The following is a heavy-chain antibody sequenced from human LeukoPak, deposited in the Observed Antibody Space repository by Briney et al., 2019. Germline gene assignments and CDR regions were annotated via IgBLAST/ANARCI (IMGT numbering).Heavy chain of an antibody. CDR1: GGSISSYY. V-gene: IGHV4-59*01. D-gene: IGHD6-25*01. CDR2: IYYSGST. CDR3: ARVSAAVAFDI. Sequence: SETLSLTCTVSGGSISSYYWSWIRQPPGKGLEWIGCIYYSGSTNYNPSLKSRVTISVDTSKNQFSLKLSSVTAADTAVYYCARVSAAVAFDIWGQGTMVTVSS. J-gene: IGHJ3*02.